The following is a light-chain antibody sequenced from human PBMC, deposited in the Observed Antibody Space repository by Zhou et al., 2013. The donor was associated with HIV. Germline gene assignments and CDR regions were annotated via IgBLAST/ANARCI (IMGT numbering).Light chain of an antibody. CDR3: QQSYSTTCS. Sequence: DIQMTQSPSSLSASVGDRVTITCRASQSISTYLSWYRQKPGRAPEVLISAASTLQSGVPSRFSGSGSGTDFTLTISSLQPEDFATYYCQQSYSTTCSFGQGTKLEIK. CDR2: AAS. CDR1: QSISTY. V-gene: IGKV1-39*01. J-gene: IGKJ2*04.